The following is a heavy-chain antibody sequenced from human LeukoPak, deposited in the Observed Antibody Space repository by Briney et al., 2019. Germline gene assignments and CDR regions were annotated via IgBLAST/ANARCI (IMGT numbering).Heavy chain of an antibody. J-gene: IGHJ4*02. CDR2: IIPIFGTA. CDR1: GGTFSSYA. CDR3: GAAGATENAFAY. V-gene: IGHV1-69*05. Sequence: GSSVKVSCKASGGTFSSYAISWVRQAPGQGLEWMGGIIPIFGTANYAQKFQGRVTITTDESTSTAYMELSSLRSEDTAVYYCGAAGATENAFAYWGQGTLVTVSS. D-gene: IGHD1-26*01.